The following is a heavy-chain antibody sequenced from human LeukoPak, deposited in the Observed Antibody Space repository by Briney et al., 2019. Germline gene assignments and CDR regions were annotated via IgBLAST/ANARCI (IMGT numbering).Heavy chain of an antibody. Sequence: SETLSLTCTVSGGSISSYYWSWIRQPPGKGLEWIGYIYYGGSTNYNPSLKSRVTISVDTSKNQFSLKLSSVTAADTAVYYCASSSGDYGDYNFDYWGQGTLVTVSS. CDR2: IYYGGST. CDR1: GGSISSYY. J-gene: IGHJ4*02. D-gene: IGHD4-17*01. V-gene: IGHV4-59*01. CDR3: ASSSGDYGDYNFDY.